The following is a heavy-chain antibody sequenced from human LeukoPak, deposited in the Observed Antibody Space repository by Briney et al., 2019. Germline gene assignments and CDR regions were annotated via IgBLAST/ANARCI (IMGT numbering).Heavy chain of an antibody. D-gene: IGHD2-2*01. Sequence: PGGSLRLSCAASGFTFSSYSMNWVRQTPGKGLEWVSSISSSSSYIYYADSVKGRFTISRDNAKNSLYLQMNSLRAEDTAVYYCARVWSGCSSISCYSGYWGQGTLVTVSS. CDR2: ISSSSSYI. CDR3: ARVWSGCSSISCYSGY. CDR1: GFTFSSYS. V-gene: IGHV3-21*01. J-gene: IGHJ4*02.